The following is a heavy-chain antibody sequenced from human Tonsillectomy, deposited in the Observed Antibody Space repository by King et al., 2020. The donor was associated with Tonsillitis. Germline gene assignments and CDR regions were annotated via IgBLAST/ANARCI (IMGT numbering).Heavy chain of an antibody. J-gene: IGHJ6*02. CDR3: TRGRAAVANYYYNGMDV. Sequence: DVQLVESGGGLVKPGRCLRLSCTGSGFTSGDYAMSWFRQAPGKGLQWGGVTRSKVYGGTTEYAASVKGRYTISRDDSKSIAYLQMTNLKTEDTAVYYCTRGRAAVANYYYNGMDVWGQGTTVTVSS. D-gene: IGHD6-19*01. V-gene: IGHV3-49*05. CDR1: GFTSGDYA. CDR2: TRSKVYGGTT.